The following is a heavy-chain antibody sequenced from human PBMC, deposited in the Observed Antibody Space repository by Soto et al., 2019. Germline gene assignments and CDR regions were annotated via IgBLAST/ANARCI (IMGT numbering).Heavy chain of an antibody. CDR2: INYIESP. CDR1: GGSFSGYY. Sequence: PSETLSLTCAVYGGSFSGYYGSWIPQPPGKGLKGIGEINYIESPNYNPSLSSRVTISVDTSENQFSLNLNSVTAADTAVYYCARQIGRGSWSFDNWGQGTLVTVSS. D-gene: IGHD2-15*01. V-gene: IGHV4-34*01. J-gene: IGHJ4*02. CDR3: ARQIGRGSWSFDN.